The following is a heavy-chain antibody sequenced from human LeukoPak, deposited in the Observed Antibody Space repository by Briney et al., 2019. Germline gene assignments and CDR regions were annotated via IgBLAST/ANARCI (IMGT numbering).Heavy chain of an antibody. V-gene: IGHV3-30*02. J-gene: IGHJ4*02. CDR2: IRYDGSNK. CDR1: GFTFSSYA. CDR3: ARGRGRFLEWVDY. Sequence: GGSLRLSCAASGFTFSSYAMHWVRQAPGKGLEWVAFIRYDGSNKYYADSVKGRFTISRDNSKNTLYLQMNSLRAEDTAVYYCARGRGRFLEWVDYWGQGTLVTVSS. D-gene: IGHD3-3*01.